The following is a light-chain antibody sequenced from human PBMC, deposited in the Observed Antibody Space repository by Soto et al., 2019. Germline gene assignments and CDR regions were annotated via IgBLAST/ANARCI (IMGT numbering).Light chain of an antibody. CDR2: GDS. J-gene: IGLJ1*01. V-gene: IGLV1-40*01. CDR3: QSSDSRLSGSAV. CDR1: SSNIGAGYH. Sequence: QSVLTQPPSVSGAPGQRVTISCTGSSSNIGAGYHVHWYQQLPGAAPKLLIFGDSNRPSGVPDRFSGSKSGTSASLAITGLQADDEADYYCQSSDSRLSGSAVFGTGTKLTVL.